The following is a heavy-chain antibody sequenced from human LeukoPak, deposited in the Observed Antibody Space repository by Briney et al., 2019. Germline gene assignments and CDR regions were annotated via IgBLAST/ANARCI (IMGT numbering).Heavy chain of an antibody. CDR1: GFTFSSYS. J-gene: IGHJ4*02. D-gene: IGHD3-3*01. CDR3: ARGPDYDFWSGYTGY. Sequence: GGSLRLSCVASGFTFSSYSMNWVRQAPGKGLEWVSSISSSSSYIYYADSVKGRFTISRDNAKNSLYLQMNSLRAEDTAVYYCARGPDYDFWSGYTGYWGQGTLVTVSS. V-gene: IGHV3-21*01. CDR2: ISSSSSYI.